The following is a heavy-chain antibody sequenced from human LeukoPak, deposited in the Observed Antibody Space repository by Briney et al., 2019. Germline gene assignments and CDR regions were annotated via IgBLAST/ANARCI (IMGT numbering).Heavy chain of an antibody. CDR1: GFTFDAFG. D-gene: IGHD7-27*01. CDR3: ARVWAWGSGNYFDN. Sequence: VRPGGSLRLSCAASGFTFDAFGMTWVRQAPGKGLERVSAIRGDAGSTGYADSVKGRFTISRDNAKNSLYLQMNSLRVEDTALYYCARVWAWGSGNYFDNWGQGTLVTVSS. V-gene: IGHV3-20*04. CDR2: IRGDAGST. J-gene: IGHJ4*02.